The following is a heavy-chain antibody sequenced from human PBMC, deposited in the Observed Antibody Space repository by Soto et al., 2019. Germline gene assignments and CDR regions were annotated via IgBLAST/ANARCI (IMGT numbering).Heavy chain of an antibody. D-gene: IGHD1-20*01. V-gene: IGHV4-30-4*01. CDR2: IYFSGDT. J-gene: IGHJ6*02. CDR3: AREVCLYGMGV. Sequence: PSETLSLTCTVSGGSINNGDYYWNWIRQPPGKGLEWLGYIYFSGDTYYKPSLRSRVSISLDTSKNQFSLKLSSVTAADTAVYYCAREVCLYGMGVWGQGTTVTVSS. CDR1: GGSINNGDYY.